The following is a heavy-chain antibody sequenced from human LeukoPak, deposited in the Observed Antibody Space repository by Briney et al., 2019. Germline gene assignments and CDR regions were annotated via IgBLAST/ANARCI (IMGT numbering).Heavy chain of an antibody. J-gene: IGHJ4*02. CDR1: GFTFSSHG. CDR2: TSYDGSTK. CDR3: AKDATLFGDQYFDY. D-gene: IGHD3-10*01. V-gene: IGHV3-30*18. Sequence: PGGSLRLSCAASGFTFSSHGMHWVSQPPGKGLEWVAVTSYDGSTKYYADSAKGRFNISRDNSKNTLYLQMNSLRVDDTAVYYCAKDATLFGDQYFDYWGQGTLVIVSS.